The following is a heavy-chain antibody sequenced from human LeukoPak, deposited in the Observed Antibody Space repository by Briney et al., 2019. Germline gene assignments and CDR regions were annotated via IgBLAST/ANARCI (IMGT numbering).Heavy chain of an antibody. V-gene: IGHV4-39*01. CDR2: IYYSGSP. CDR1: GGSISSSSYY. CDR3: ARSRVVTRYYYYYYMDV. D-gene: IGHD2-21*02. J-gene: IGHJ6*03. Sequence: SETLSLTCTVSGGSISSSSYYWGWIRQPPGKGLEWIGNIYYSGSPYYNPSLKSRVTISVDTSKKQFSLKLSSVTAADTATYYCARSRVVTRYYYYYYMDVWGKGTTVTVSS.